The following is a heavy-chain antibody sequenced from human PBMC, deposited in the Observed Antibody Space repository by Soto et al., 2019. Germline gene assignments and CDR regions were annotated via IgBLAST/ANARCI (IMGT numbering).Heavy chain of an antibody. J-gene: IGHJ4*02. D-gene: IGHD2-15*01. CDR1: GYTFSTYG. Sequence: QVQLVQSGAEVKKPGASVKVSCKASGYTFSTYGISWVRQAPGQGLEWMGWISDYNDNTKYAQNLQSRVTMTTDPFTSTAYMELRSLRSDDTAVYYCGREWCSGGSCYGVDSWGQGTLVTVSP. CDR2: ISDYNDNT. V-gene: IGHV1-18*01. CDR3: GREWCSGGSCYGVDS.